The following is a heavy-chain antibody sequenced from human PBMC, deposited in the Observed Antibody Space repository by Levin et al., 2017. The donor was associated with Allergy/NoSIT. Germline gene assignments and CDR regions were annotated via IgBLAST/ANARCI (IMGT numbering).Heavy chain of an antibody. D-gene: IGHD2-2*01. CDR2: ISYDGSNK. Sequence: GESLKISCAASGFTFSSYAMHWVRQAPGKGLEWVAVISYDGSNKYYADSVKGRFTISRDNSKNTLYLQMNSLRAEDTAVYYCARYQLLTFRDAFDIWGQGTMVTVSS. CDR1: GFTFSSYA. CDR3: ARYQLLTFRDAFDI. V-gene: IGHV3-30-3*01. J-gene: IGHJ3*02.